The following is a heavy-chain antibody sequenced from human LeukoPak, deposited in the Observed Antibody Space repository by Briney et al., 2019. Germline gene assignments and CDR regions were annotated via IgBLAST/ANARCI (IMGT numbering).Heavy chain of an antibody. V-gene: IGHV4-39*01. CDR1: GGSISSSSYY. Sequence: SETLSLTCTVSGGSISSSSYYWGWIRQPPGKGLEWIGSIYYSGSTYYNPSLKSRVTISVDTSKNQFSLKLSSVTAADTAVYYCARHVPLGGSYDYDAFDIWGQGTMVTVSS. CDR2: IYYSGST. J-gene: IGHJ3*02. CDR3: ARHVPLGGSYDYDAFDI. D-gene: IGHD1-26*01.